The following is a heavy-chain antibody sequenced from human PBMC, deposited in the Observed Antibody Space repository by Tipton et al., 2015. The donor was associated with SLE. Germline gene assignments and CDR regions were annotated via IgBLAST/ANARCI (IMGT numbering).Heavy chain of an antibody. V-gene: IGHV4-34*01. D-gene: IGHD6-19*01. CDR3: ARVNEALSSPNTKYSYGWYFDY. Sequence: TLSLTCAVYGGSFSGYYWSWIRQPPGKGLEWIGEINHSGSTNYNPSLKSRVTISVDTSKNQFSLKLSSVTAADTAVYYCARVNEALSSPNTKYSYGWYFDYWGQGTLVTVSS. CDR1: GGSFSGYY. J-gene: IGHJ4*02. CDR2: INHSGST.